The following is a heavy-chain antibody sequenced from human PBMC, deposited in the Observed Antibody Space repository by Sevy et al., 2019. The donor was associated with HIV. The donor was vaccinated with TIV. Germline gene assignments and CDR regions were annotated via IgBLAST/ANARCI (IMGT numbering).Heavy chain of an antibody. J-gene: IGHJ4*02. D-gene: IGHD2-8*01. Sequence: GGSLRLSCAASGFTFSNAWMSWVCQAPGKGLEWVSTLSFGCGEINYADSVKGRFTISRDNSKSSVYLQMNNLRPEDTAVYYCAREGCTKPHDYWGQGTLVTVSS. CDR1: GFTFSNAW. V-gene: IGHV3-21*04. CDR3: AREGCTKPHDY. CDR2: LSFGCGEI.